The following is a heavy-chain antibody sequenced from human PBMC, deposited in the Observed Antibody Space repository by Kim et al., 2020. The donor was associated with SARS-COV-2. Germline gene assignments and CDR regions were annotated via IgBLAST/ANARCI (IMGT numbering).Heavy chain of an antibody. CDR3: ARDPFGLLYGDYARGHFDY. CDR2: ISYDGSNK. CDR1: GFTFSSYA. D-gene: IGHD4-17*01. Sequence: GGSLRLSCAASGFTFSSYAMHWVRQAPGKGLEWVAVISYDGSNKYYADSVKGRFTISRDNSKNTLYLQMNSLRAEDTAVYYCARDPFGLLYGDYARGHFDYWGQGTLVTVSS. V-gene: IGHV3-30-3*01. J-gene: IGHJ4*02.